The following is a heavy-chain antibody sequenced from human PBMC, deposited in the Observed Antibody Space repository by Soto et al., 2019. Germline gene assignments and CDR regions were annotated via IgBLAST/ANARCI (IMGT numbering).Heavy chain of an antibody. D-gene: IGHD6-13*01. V-gene: IGHV1-2*04. CDR1: GYTFTVYY. Sequence: ASVKVSCKASGYTFTVYYMHWVRQAPGQGLEWMGWINPNSGGTNYAQKFQGWVTMTEDTSTDTAYMELSSLRSEDTAVYYCAPVSWSYYYGMDVWGQGTTVTVSS. CDR3: APVSWSYYYGMDV. CDR2: INPNSGGT. J-gene: IGHJ6*02.